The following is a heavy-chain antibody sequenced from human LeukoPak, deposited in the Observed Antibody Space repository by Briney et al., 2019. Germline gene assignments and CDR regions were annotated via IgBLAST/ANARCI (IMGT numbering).Heavy chain of an antibody. CDR1: GGTFSSYT. D-gene: IGHD3-3*01. Sequence: SVKVSCKASGGTFSSYTISWVRQAPGQGLEWMGRIIPILGIANYAQKFQGRVTITADKSTSTAYMELSSLRSEDTAVYYCARLGPGYYDFWSGCYYWGQGTLVTVSS. V-gene: IGHV1-69*02. CDR2: IIPILGIA. J-gene: IGHJ4*02. CDR3: ARLGPGYYDFWSGCYY.